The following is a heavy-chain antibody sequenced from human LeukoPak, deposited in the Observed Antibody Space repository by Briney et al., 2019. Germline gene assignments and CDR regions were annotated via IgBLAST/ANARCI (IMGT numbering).Heavy chain of an antibody. CDR3: ARVRSWGGYVRGFDY. V-gene: IGHV1-2*02. J-gene: IGHJ4*02. D-gene: IGHD5-12*01. Sequence: ASVKVSCKASGYTFTGYYMHWVRQAPGQGLEWMGWINPNSGGTNYAQKFQGRVTMTRDTSIGTAYMELSRLRSDDTAVYYCARVRSWGGYVRGFDYWGQGTLVTVSS. CDR2: INPNSGGT. CDR1: GYTFTGYY.